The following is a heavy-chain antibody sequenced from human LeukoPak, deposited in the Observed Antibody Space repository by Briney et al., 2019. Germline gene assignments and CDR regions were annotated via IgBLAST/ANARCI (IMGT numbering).Heavy chain of an antibody. D-gene: IGHD3-22*01. CDR2: VYYSGST. V-gene: IGHV4-39*01. CDR1: GXSISSSNYY. J-gene: IGHJ5*02. Sequence: SETLSLTCTVSGXSISSSNYYWGWIRQPPWRGLECIGSVYYSGSTYSNPSLKSRVTVSVDTSKNQFSLRLYSVTAADTGVYYCARLYYDSRGYYWFDPWGQGTLVTVSS. CDR3: ARLYYDSRGYYWFDP.